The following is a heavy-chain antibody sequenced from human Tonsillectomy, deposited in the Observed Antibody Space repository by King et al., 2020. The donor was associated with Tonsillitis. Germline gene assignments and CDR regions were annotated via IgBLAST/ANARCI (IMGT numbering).Heavy chain of an antibody. D-gene: IGHD3-3*01. J-gene: IGHJ4*02. V-gene: IGHV6-1*01. CDR1: GDSVSNNSAA. CDR3: ARGTTLYDFWSGFYD. CDR2: TYYRPKWYN. Sequence: VQLQQSGPGLVKPSQTLSLTCAISGDSVSNNSAAWNWIRPSPSRGLEWLGRTYYRPKWYNDYAVSVKSRITINPDTSKNQFSLQLNSVTPEDTAVYYCARGTTLYDFWSGFYDWGQGTLVTVSS.